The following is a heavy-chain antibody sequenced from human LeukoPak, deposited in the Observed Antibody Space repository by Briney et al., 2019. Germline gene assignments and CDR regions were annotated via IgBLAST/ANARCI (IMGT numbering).Heavy chain of an antibody. D-gene: IGHD4-23*01. CDR1: GGSISSSSYY. V-gene: IGHV4-39*07. Sequence: SETLSLTCTVSGGSISSSSYYWGWIRQPPGKVLEWIGRIYYSGSTYFNPSLKSRVTISVDTSTKQFSLKLSSVTAADTAVYYCARLSVTVVTPGGYFDYWGQGTLVTVSS. CDR2: IYYSGST. CDR3: ARLSVTVVTPGGYFDY. J-gene: IGHJ4*02.